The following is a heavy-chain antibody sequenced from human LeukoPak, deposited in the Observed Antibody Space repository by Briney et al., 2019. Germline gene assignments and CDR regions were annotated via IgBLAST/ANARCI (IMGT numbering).Heavy chain of an antibody. CDR1: GFTFSSYS. Sequence: KSGGSLRLSCAASGFTFSSYSMNWVRQAPGKGLEWVSSITSSSTYIYYADSVKGRFTISRDNAKNSLYVQMNSLRAEDTAVYYCAKDQLPGYYYYYYMDVWGKGTTVTVSS. CDR3: AKDQLPGYYYYYYMDV. J-gene: IGHJ6*03. CDR2: ITSSSTYI. V-gene: IGHV3-21*01. D-gene: IGHD2-2*01.